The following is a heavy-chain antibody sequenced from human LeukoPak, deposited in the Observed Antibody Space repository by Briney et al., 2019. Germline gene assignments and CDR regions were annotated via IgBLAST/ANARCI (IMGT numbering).Heavy chain of an antibody. CDR1: GYTFTGYY. J-gene: IGHJ3*02. V-gene: IGHV1-2*02. CDR3: ARVRDGYNDAYDI. D-gene: IGHD5-24*01. Sequence: AASVKVSCKASGYTFTGYYMHWVRQAPGQGLEWMGWINPNSGGTNYAQKFQGRVTMTRDTSTSTVYMELSSLKSEDTAVYCCARVRDGYNDAYDIWGQGTMVTVSS. CDR2: INPNSGGT.